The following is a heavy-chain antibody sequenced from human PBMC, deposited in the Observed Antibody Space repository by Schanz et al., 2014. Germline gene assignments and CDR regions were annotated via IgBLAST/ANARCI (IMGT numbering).Heavy chain of an antibody. D-gene: IGHD5-12*01. Sequence: QVQLVQSGAEVKKPGASVKVSCKASGYNITSNDVTWVRQATGQGLERMGWMNPNSGNTDYAQKLQGRVTLTTDTSTSTSYMELTSLRFDDTAVYYCARDFSAYVGNYFDYWGQGTLVTVSS. CDR1: GYNITSND. V-gene: IGHV1-18*01. CDR3: ARDFSAYVGNYFDY. CDR2: MNPNSGNT. J-gene: IGHJ4*02.